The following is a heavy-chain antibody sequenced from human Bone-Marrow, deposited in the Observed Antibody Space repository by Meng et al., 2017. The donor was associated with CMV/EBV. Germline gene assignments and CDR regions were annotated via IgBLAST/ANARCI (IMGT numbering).Heavy chain of an antibody. D-gene: IGHD6-13*01. Sequence: ASVKVSCKASGYTFTSHGISWVRQAPGQGLEWMGWISAYNGNTNYAQKLQGRVTMTTDTSTSTAYMELRSLRSDDTAVYYCASLGSSSSSVVAAHYYYYYGMDVWGQGTTVTVSS. CDR2: ISAYNGNT. J-gene: IGHJ6*02. CDR1: GYTFTSHG. V-gene: IGHV1-18*01. CDR3: ASLGSSSSSVVAAHYYYYYGMDV.